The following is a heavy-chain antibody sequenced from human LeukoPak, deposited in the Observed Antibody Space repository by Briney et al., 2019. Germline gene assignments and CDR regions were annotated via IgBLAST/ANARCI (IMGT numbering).Heavy chain of an antibody. D-gene: IGHD3-22*01. J-gene: IGHJ4*02. V-gene: IGHV1-18*01. CDR1: GYTFTSYG. Sequence: ASVKVSCKASGYTFTSYGISWVRQAPGQGLEWMGWISAYNGNTNYAQKLQGRVTMTTDTSTSTAYMELRSLRSDDTAVYYCARAREPIVVVINGADYFDYWGQGTLVTVSS. CDR3: ARAREPIVVVINGADYFDY. CDR2: ISAYNGNT.